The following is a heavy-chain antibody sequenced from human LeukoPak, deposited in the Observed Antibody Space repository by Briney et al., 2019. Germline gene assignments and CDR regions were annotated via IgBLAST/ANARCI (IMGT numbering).Heavy chain of an antibody. CDR1: GFTFSSYW. J-gene: IGHJ6*03. V-gene: IGHV3-7*01. Sequence: GGSLRLSCAASGFTFSSYWMSWVRQAPGKGLEWVANIKQDGSEKYYVDSVKGRFTISRDNAKNSLYLQMNSLGAEDTAVYYCARDGGPGIFGSDSYMDVWGKGTTVTVSS. CDR2: IKQDGSEK. CDR3: ARDGGPGIFGSDSYMDV. D-gene: IGHD3-3*01.